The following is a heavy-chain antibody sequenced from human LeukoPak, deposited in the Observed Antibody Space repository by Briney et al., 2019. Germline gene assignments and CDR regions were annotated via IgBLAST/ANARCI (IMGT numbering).Heavy chain of an antibody. CDR3: ARDTHGSGSSFYYYHGMDV. Sequence: ASVKVSCKASGYTFTSHYVHWVRQAPGKGLERVGIINPSGGSTTYAQKFEDRVTLTRDTSTSTVYMELRSLRSEDTAVFYCARDTHGSGSSFYYYHGMDVWGQGTTVTVSS. D-gene: IGHD3-10*01. CDR2: INPSGGST. J-gene: IGHJ6*02. CDR1: GYTFTSHY. V-gene: IGHV1-46*01.